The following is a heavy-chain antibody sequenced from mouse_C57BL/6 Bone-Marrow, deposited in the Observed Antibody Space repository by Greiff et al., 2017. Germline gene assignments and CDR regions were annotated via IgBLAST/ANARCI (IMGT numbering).Heavy chain of an antibody. Sequence: QVTLKVSGPGLLQPSQTLSLTCSFSGFSLSTFGMGVGWISQPSGKGLVWLAHIWWDDDKYYKPALKSRHTISKDTSNNQVFLRIANVDTADTATYYGARGTYYYARSRCDYGGQGTTLTVSA. CDR1: GFSLSTFGMG. CDR3: ARGTYYYARSRCDY. D-gene: IGHD1-1*01. CDR2: IWWDDDK. V-gene: IGHV8-8*01. J-gene: IGHJ2*01.